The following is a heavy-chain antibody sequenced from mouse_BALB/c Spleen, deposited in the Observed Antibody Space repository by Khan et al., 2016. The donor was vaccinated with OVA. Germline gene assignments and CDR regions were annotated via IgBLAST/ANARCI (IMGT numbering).Heavy chain of an antibody. CDR1: GYTFTSYW. V-gene: IGHV1S41*01. D-gene: IGHD1-1*01. CDR3: ARENYDGRTCYARDY. Sequence: DLVKPGASVKLSCKASGYTFTSYWINWIKPRPGQGLEWIGRIAPGSGSAYYNEMFKDKATLTVDTSSSPAYIQLSSLSSEDSAVYFGARENYDGRTCYARDYWGQGTSVTVSS. J-gene: IGHJ4*01. CDR2: IAPGSGSA.